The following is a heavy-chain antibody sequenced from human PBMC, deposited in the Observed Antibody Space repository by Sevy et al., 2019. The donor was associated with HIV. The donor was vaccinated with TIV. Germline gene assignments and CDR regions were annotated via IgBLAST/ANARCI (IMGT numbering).Heavy chain of an antibody. CDR2: MTHKSGNT. V-gene: IGHV1-8*01. J-gene: IGHJ6*02. D-gene: IGHD3-16*01. CDR1: GYTFTTYD. Sequence: GESLKISCKASGYTFTTYDIIWVRQATGQGLEWMGWMTHKSGNTGYAQKLQGRVTMTRNTSISTAYMDQSRLNAEDTAVDYCARVCAASGGGNGMDVWGQGTTVTVSS. CDR3: ARVCAASGGGNGMDV.